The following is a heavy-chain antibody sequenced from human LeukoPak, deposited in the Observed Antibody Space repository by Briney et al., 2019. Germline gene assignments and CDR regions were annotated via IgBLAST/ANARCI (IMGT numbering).Heavy chain of an antibody. CDR1: GGSFSGYY. J-gene: IGHJ4*02. V-gene: IGHV4-34*01. Sequence: KPSETLSLTCAVYGGSFSGYYWSWIRQPPGKGLEWIGEINHSGSTNYNPSLKSRVTIPVDTSKNQFSLKLSSVTAADTAVYYCARRARAARRKYYFDYWGQGTLVTVSS. CDR3: ARRARAARRKYYFDY. CDR2: INHSGST. D-gene: IGHD6-6*01.